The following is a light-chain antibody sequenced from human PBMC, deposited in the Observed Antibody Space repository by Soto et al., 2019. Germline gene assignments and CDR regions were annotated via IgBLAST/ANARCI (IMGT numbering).Light chain of an antibody. CDR1: ISNIGAGYD. CDR2: GNN. Sequence: QSVLTQPPSVSGAPGQRVTISCTGSISNIGAGYDVHWYQQLPGTAPKLLIYGNNNWPSGVPDRFSGSKSGTSASLAITGLQAEDEADYYCQSYDSSLIGWVFGGGTKLSVL. V-gene: IGLV1-40*01. CDR3: QSYDSSLIGWV. J-gene: IGLJ3*02.